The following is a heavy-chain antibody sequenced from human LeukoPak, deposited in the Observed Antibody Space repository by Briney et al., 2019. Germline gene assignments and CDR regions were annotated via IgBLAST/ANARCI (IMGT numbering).Heavy chain of an antibody. Sequence: SETLSLTCAVSGGSISSGGYSWSWIRQPPGKGLEWIGYIYHSGSTYYNPSLKSRVTTSVDRSKNQFSLKLSSVTAADTAVYYCARIARGAYFDYWGQGTLVTVSS. V-gene: IGHV4-30-2*01. J-gene: IGHJ4*02. D-gene: IGHD2-21*01. CDR2: IYHSGST. CDR3: ARIARGAYFDY. CDR1: GGSISSGGYS.